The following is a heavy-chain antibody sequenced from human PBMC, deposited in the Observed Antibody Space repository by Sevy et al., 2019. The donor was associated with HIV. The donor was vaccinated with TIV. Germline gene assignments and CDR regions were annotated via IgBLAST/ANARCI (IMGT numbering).Heavy chain of an antibody. CDR2: INQEGSAK. CDR1: GFNFNDYW. V-gene: IGHV3-7*03. Sequence: GGSLRLSCAASGFNFNDYWMNWVRQAPGKGLEWVANINQEGSAKYYVDSAKGLFTMSRDNAKNSLYLQMNSLRADDTAVYYCARDSPHYTSSFSSSDVWGQGTLVTVSS. J-gene: IGHJ4*02. CDR3: ARDSPHYTSSFSSSDV. D-gene: IGHD6-6*01.